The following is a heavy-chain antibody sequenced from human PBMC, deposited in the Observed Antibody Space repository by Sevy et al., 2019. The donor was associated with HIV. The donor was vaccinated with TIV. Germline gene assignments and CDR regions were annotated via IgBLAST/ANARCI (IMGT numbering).Heavy chain of an antibody. Sequence: ASVKVSCKVSGYTLSQLSMHWVRQAPGKGLEWMGSFEPEDDETIYAQKFQGRVTMTEDRSTDTAYMELSSLRSEETVVYYCATTKDYYDSSGSPFDYWGQGTLVTVSS. CDR3: ATTKDYYDSSGSPFDY. CDR1: GYTLSQLS. J-gene: IGHJ4*02. V-gene: IGHV1-24*01. D-gene: IGHD3-22*01. CDR2: FEPEDDET.